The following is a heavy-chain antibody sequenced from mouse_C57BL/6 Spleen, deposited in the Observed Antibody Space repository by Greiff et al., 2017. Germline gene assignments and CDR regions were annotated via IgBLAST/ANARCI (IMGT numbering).Heavy chain of an antibody. Sequence: VQLQQSGAELMKPGASVKLSCKATGYPFTGYWIEWVKQRPGHGLEWIGEILPGSGSTNYTEKFNGKATFTADTSTNTAYRQLSSLTTEDSTIYYCARPSSDYWGQGTTLTVSS. CDR1: GYPFTGYW. V-gene: IGHV1-9*01. CDR3: ARPSSDY. CDR2: ILPGSGST. J-gene: IGHJ2*01.